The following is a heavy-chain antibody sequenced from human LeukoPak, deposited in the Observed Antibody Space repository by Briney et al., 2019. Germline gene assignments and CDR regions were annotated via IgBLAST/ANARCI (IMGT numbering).Heavy chain of an antibody. D-gene: IGHD3-10*01. CDR1: GYSFTGYY. J-gene: IGHJ4*02. Sequence: ASVKVSCKASGYSFTGYYIHWVRQAPGQGLEWMGGINPKSGGTNYAQKFQGGITMTRDTSITTTYMGLSRLRSDDTAVYYCARAGLWFGESSFSYWGQGTLVTVSS. CDR3: ARAGLWFGESSFSY. CDR2: INPKSGGT. V-gene: IGHV1-2*02.